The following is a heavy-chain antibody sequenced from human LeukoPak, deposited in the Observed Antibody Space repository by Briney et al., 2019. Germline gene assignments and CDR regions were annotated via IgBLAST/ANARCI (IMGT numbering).Heavy chain of an antibody. CDR3: ARDGGYCVKGVCYFDY. D-gene: IGHD2-15*01. CDR2: ISSWNDYI. J-gene: IGHJ4*02. CDR1: GFTFSSYW. V-gene: IGHV3-21*01. Sequence: GGSLRLSCAASGFTFSSYWMSWVRQAPGKGLEWVSSISSWNDYIYYADSVKGRFAISRDNAKNSLYLQMNSLRVEDTATYDCARDGGYCVKGVCYFDYWGQGTLVTVSS.